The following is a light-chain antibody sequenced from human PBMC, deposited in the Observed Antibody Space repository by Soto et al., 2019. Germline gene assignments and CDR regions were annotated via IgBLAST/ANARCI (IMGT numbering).Light chain of an antibody. J-gene: IGKJ1*01. V-gene: IGKV3-11*01. Sequence: DTVLTQSPATLSLSPGDRATLSCRASQSVSNSLNWYQQKPGQAPRLLIYDASKRATGIPARFSGSGSGTDFTLTISILEPEDFAIYYCQQRSNWWTFGQGTKVDIK. CDR1: QSVSNS. CDR3: QQRSNWWT. CDR2: DAS.